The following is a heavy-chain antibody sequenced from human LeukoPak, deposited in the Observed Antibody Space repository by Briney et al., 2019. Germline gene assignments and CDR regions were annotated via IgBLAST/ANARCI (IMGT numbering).Heavy chain of an antibody. CDR1: GFTFSSYA. CDR2: ISDSSTGT. J-gene: IGHJ4*02. V-gene: IGHV3-23*01. Sequence: GGSLRLSCAASGFTFSSYAMHWVRLAPGKGLEWASAISDSSTGTYYADSVRGRFTVSRDNSKNTLYLQMNSLRAEDTAVYYCAKDPRSLGVCTSASCPYFDYWGQGALVTVSS. D-gene: IGHD2-2*01. CDR3: AKDPRSLGVCTSASCPYFDY.